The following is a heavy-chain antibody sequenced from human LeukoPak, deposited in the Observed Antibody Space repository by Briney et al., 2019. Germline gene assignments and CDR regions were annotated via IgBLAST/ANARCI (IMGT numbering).Heavy chain of an antibody. D-gene: IGHD2-2*01. J-gene: IGHJ4*02. CDR1: GFTFSSYG. V-gene: IGHV3-30*18. CDR2: ISYDGSNK. Sequence: PGGSLRLSCAASGFTFSSYGMHWVRQAPGKGLEWVAVISYDGSNKYYADSVKGRFTISRDNSKNTLYLQMNSLRAEDTAVYYCAKDRWDYCSSTSCYRFDYWGQGTLVTVSS. CDR3: AKDRWDYCSSTSCYRFDY.